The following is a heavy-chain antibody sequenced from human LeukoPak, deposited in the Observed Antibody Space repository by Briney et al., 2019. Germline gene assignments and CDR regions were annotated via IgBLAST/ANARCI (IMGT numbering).Heavy chain of an antibody. J-gene: IGHJ6*03. V-gene: IGHV4-39*07. CDR2: IYYSGST. CDR1: GGSISSSSYY. Sequence: PSETLSLTCTVSGGSISSSSYYWGWIRQPPGKGLEWIGSIYYSGSTYNPSLKSRVTISVDTSKNQFSLKLSSVTAADTAVYYCARLPWGNYYYYMDVWGKGTTVTISS. CDR3: ARLPWGNYYYYMDV. D-gene: IGHD7-27*01.